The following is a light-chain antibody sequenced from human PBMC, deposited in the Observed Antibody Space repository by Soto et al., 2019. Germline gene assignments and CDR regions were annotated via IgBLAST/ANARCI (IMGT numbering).Light chain of an antibody. J-gene: IGLJ1*01. Sequence: TQPASFSVSSGRSITISCTGGSSDVGGYNYVSWYQQHPGKAPKLMIYDVSNRPSGVSNRFSGSKSGNTASLTISGLQAEDEADYYCCSYTGIGYVFGTGT. V-gene: IGLV2-14*03. CDR1: SSDVGGYNY. CDR3: CSYTGIGYV. CDR2: DVS.